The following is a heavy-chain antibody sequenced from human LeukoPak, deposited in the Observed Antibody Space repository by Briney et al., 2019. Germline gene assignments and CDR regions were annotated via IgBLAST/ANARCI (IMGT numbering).Heavy chain of an antibody. J-gene: IGHJ5*02. CDR2: TTASGGST. CDR1: GFTFRSYA. D-gene: IGHD6-13*01. CDR3: AKDREPAAVGWFDP. V-gene: IGHV3-23*01. Sequence: PGGSLRLSCAASGFTFRSYAMTWVRQAPGKGLEWVSGTTASGGSTYYADSVKGRFTISRDNSKDTLYLQMNSLRVEDTAIYYCAKDREPAAVGWFDPWGQGTLVTVSS.